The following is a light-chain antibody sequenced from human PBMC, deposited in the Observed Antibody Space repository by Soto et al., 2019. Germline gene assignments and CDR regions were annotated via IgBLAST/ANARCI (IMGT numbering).Light chain of an antibody. CDR2: DAS. V-gene: IGKV1-5*01. Sequence: DIQMTQSPSTLSASVGDRFTITCRASQSISSWLAWYQQKPGKAPKLLIYDASSLESGVPSRFGGSGSGTEFTLTISSLQPDDFATYYCQQYNSYSLTFGGGTKVEIK. CDR3: QQYNSYSLT. CDR1: QSISSW. J-gene: IGKJ4*01.